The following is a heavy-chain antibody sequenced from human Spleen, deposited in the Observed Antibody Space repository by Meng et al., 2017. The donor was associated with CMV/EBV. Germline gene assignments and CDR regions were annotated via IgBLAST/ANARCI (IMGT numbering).Heavy chain of an antibody. CDR1: GFTFSNYW. V-gene: IGHV3-7*01. D-gene: IGHD3-16*01. CDR3: ARGGGEY. J-gene: IGHJ4*02. CDR2: IRKDGSET. Sequence: GESLKISSAASGFTFSNYWMTWVRQSPGKGLEWVANIRKDGSETYYVDSVKGRFTISRDNAKNSLYLQMNRLRAEDTAVYYCARGGGEYWGQGTLVTVSS.